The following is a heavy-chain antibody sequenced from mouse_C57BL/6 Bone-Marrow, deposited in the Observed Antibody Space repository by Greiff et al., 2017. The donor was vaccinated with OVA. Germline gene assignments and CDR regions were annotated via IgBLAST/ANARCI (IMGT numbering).Heavy chain of an antibody. CDR1: GYTFTSYW. CDR2: IHPNSGST. Sequence: QVQLQQPGAELVKPGASVTLSCKASGYTFTSYWMHWVKQRPGQGLEWIGMIHPNSGSTNYNEKFKSKATLTVDKSSSTAYMQLSSLTSEDSAVYYCARYDSSGAWFAYWGQGTLVTVSA. D-gene: IGHD3-2*02. J-gene: IGHJ3*01. V-gene: IGHV1-64*01. CDR3: ARYDSSGAWFAY.